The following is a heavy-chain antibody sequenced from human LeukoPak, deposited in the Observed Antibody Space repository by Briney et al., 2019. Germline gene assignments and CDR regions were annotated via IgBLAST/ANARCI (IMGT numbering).Heavy chain of an antibody. Sequence: PSETLSLTCAVYGGSFSGYYWSWIRQPPGKGLEWIGEINHSGSTNYNPSLKSRVTISVDTSKNQFSLKLSSVTAADTAVYYCARRFYCSSTSCYSGGPRIDYWGQGTLVTVSS. CDR3: ARRFYCSSTSCYSGGPRIDY. J-gene: IGHJ4*02. D-gene: IGHD2-2*01. V-gene: IGHV4-34*01. CDR2: INHSGST. CDR1: GGSFSGYY.